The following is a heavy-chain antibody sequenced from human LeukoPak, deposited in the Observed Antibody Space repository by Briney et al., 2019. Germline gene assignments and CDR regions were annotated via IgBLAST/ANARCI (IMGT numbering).Heavy chain of an antibody. J-gene: IGHJ4*02. CDR1: GFTFSSYS. CDR3: ARDLLYDFWSGYYTAPMDV. D-gene: IGHD3-3*01. V-gene: IGHV3-21*01. Sequence: GGSLRLSCAASGFTFSSYSMNWVRQAPGKGLEWVSSISSSSSYIYYADSVKGRFTISRDNAKNSLYLQMNSLRAEDTAVYYCARDLLYDFWSGYYTAPMDVWGQGTLVTVSS. CDR2: ISSSSSYI.